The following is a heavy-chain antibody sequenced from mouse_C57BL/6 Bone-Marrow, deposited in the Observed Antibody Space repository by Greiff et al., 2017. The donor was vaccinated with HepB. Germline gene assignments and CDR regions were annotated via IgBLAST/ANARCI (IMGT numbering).Heavy chain of an antibody. CDR1: GYTFTSYW. CDR3: ARYYYGYDRDYAMDY. J-gene: IGHJ4*01. Sequence: QVQLKQPGTELVKPGASVKLSCKASGYTFTSYWMHWVKQRPGQGLEWIGNINPSNGGTNYNEKFKSQATLTVDKSSSTAYMQLSSLTSEDSAVYYCARYYYGYDRDYAMDYWGQGTSVTVSA. V-gene: IGHV1-53*01. CDR2: INPSNGGT. D-gene: IGHD2-2*01.